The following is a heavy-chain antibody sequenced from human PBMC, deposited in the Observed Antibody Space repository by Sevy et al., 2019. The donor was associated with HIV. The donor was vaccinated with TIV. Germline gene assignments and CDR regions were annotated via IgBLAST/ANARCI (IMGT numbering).Heavy chain of an antibody. CDR2: IYPGDSDV. CDR1: GYNFPNYG. Sequence: VESLKISCKGSGYNFPNYGIAWVRQMPGKDLEWMGIIYPGDSDVRYSPSFQGQVTFSADKSISTAYLQWSSLKASDSAIYYCARGVLASYFDYWGQGTLVTVSS. D-gene: IGHD2-8*01. J-gene: IGHJ4*02. CDR3: ARGVLASYFDY. V-gene: IGHV5-51*01.